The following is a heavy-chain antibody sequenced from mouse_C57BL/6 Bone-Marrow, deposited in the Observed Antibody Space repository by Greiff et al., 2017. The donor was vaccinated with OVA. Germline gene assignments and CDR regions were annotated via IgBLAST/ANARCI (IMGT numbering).Heavy chain of an antibody. J-gene: IGHJ3*01. D-gene: IGHD1-1*01. CDR2: ISSGSSTI. V-gene: IGHV5-17*01. CDR1: GFTFSDYG. CDR3: ASQPYGSSPWFAY. Sequence: EVQVVESGGGLVKPGGSLKLSCAASGFTFSDYGMHWVRQAPEKGLEWVAYISSGSSTIYYADTVKGRFTIARDNAKNTLFLQMTSLRSEDTAMYYCASQPYGSSPWFAYWGQGTLVTVSA.